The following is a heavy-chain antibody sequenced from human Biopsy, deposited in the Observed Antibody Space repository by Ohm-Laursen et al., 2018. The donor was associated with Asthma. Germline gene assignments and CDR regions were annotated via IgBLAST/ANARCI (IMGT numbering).Heavy chain of an antibody. CDR3: AKPLNTYNFYAYDV. Sequence: SLRLSCAASGFNFDDFAMHWVRQAPGKGLEWVAATTWNSGSRVYAVSVKGRFAISRDNAQNSLYLHMNGLKPEDTAVYYCAKPLNTYNFYAYDVWGQGTTVVVSS. J-gene: IGHJ6*02. V-gene: IGHV3-9*01. D-gene: IGHD5/OR15-5a*01. CDR1: GFNFDDFA. CDR2: TTWNSGSR.